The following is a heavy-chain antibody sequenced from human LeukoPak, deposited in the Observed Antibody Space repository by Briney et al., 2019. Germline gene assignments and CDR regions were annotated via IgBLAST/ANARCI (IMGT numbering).Heavy chain of an antibody. V-gene: IGHV3-15*01. J-gene: IGHJ4*02. D-gene: IGHD3-10*01. CDR2: IKSKTDGGTT. CDR1: GFTFSNAW. Sequence: RLGGSLRLSCAASGFTFSNAWMSWVRQAPGKGLEWVGRIKSKTDGGTTDYAAPVKGRFTISRDDSKNTLYLQMSSLRAEDTAVYYCARDGVSDYGSGRPFDYWGQGTLVTVSS. CDR3: ARDGVSDYGSGRPFDY.